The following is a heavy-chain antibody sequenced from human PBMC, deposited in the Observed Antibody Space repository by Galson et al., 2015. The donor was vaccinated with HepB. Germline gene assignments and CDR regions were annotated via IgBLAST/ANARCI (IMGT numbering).Heavy chain of an antibody. CDR3: AGDGVATPFHGMDV. CDR1: GFTFSRHS. CDR2: ISSSSTTI. Sequence: SLRLSCAAFGFTFSRHSMNWVHQAPGKGLEWVSYISSSSTTISSADSVKGRFTLSRDNAKNSLFLQMNSLRAEDTAVYHCAGDGVATPFHGMDVWGQGTAVTVSS. J-gene: IGHJ6*02. D-gene: IGHD2-15*01. V-gene: IGHV3-48*01.